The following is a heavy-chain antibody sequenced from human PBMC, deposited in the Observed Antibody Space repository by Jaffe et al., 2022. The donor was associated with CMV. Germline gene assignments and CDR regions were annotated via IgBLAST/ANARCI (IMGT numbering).Heavy chain of an antibody. D-gene: IGHD3-3*01. CDR3: ARGGLSEVIIFPPTFDY. V-gene: IGHV3-33*08. Sequence: QVQLVESGGGVVQPGRSLRLSCAASGFTFSSYGMHWVRQAPGKGLEWVAVIWYDGSNKYYADSVKGRFTISRDNSKNTLYLQMNSLRAEDTAVYYCARGGLSEVIIFPPTFDYWGQGTLVTVSS. CDR2: IWYDGSNK. J-gene: IGHJ4*02. CDR1: GFTFSSYG.